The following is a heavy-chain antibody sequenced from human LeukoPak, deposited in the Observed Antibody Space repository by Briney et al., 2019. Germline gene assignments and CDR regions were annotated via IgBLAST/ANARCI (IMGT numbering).Heavy chain of an antibody. CDR2: ISGSGGST. CDR3: AKAGEGYSYGYGNFDY. D-gene: IGHD5-18*01. J-gene: IGHJ4*02. V-gene: IGHV3-23*01. Sequence: GGSLRLSCAASGFTFSSYAMSWVRQAPGKGLEWVSAISGSGGSTYYADSVKGRFTISRDNSKNTLYLQMNSLRAEDTAVYYCAKAGEGYSYGYGNFDYWGQGTLVTVSS. CDR1: GFTFSSYA.